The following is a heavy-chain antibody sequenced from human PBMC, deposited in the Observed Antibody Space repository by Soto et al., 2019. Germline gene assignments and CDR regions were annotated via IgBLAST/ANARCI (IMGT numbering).Heavy chain of an antibody. V-gene: IGHV4-61*08. D-gene: IGHD4-17*01. Sequence: PSETLSLTCAVSGGSISSGGYSWSWIRQPPGKGLEWIGYIYYSGSTNYNPSLKSRVTISVDTSKNQFSLKLSSVTAADTAVYYCARRYGGXPDFWAQRTLVTVSS. CDR1: GGSISSGGYS. J-gene: IGHJ4*02. CDR2: IYYSGST. CDR3: ARRYGGXPDF.